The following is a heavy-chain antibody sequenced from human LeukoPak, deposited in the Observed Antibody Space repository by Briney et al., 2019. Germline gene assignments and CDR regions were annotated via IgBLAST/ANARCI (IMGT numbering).Heavy chain of an antibody. V-gene: IGHV1-18*01. D-gene: IGHD3-22*01. J-gene: IGHJ4*02. CDR1: GYTFSNYG. CDR2: ISPYTCDP. CDR3: APTPTAHYGSSGYFPYYFDY. Sequence: ASVKVSCKASGYTFSNYGIHWLRQAPGQGLKWMGWISPYTCDPNYPQNLQGRVIITTDTSTSTPYMALRTLRSDDTAVYYCAPTPTAHYGSSGYFPYYFDYWGQGNPVTASS.